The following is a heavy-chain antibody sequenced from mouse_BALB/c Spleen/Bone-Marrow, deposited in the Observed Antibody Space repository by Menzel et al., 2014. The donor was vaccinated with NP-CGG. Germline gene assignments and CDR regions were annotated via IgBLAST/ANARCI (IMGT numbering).Heavy chain of an antibody. CDR2: INPDSSTI. J-gene: IGHJ3*01. CDR3: ARLGYYGSFAY. Sequence: EVKLMESGGGLAQPGGSLKLSCAASGFAFSRYWMSWVRQAPGKGLEWIGEINPDSSTINYTPTLKDKFIISRDNAKNTLYLQMSKVRSEDTALYYCARLGYYGSFAYWGQGTLVTVSA. V-gene: IGHV4-1*02. D-gene: IGHD1-2*01. CDR1: GFAFSRYW.